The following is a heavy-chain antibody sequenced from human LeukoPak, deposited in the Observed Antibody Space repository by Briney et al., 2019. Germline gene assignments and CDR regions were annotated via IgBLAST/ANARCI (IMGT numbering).Heavy chain of an antibody. Sequence: ASVRLSCKASGYTLTSYGISWVRQAPGQGLEWMGWISAYNGNTNYAQNLQGRVTMTTDTSTSTAYMELRSLRSDDTAVYYCASGDAFDVWGQGTMVTVSS. J-gene: IGHJ3*01. CDR1: GYTLTSYG. V-gene: IGHV1-18*01. CDR2: ISAYNGNT. CDR3: ASGDAFDV.